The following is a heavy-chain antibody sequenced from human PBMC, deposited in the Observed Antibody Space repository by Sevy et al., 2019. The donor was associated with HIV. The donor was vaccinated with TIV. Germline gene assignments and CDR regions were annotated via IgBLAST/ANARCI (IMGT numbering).Heavy chain of an antibody. CDR3: ARAGLYYDSSGYYSSDY. J-gene: IGHJ4*02. CDR2: ISYDGNNK. Sequence: GGSLRLSCAASGFTFSNYAMHWVRQAPGKGLEWVAIISYDGNNKYYADSVKGRCTISRDNSKNTLYLQMNSLRTEDTAVYYCARAGLYYDSSGYYSSDYWGQGTLATVSS. V-gene: IGHV3-30*04. CDR1: GFTFSNYA. D-gene: IGHD3-22*01.